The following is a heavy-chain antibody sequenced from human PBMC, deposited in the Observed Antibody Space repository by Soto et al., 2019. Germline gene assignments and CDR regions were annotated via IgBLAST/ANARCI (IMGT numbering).Heavy chain of an antibody. Sequence: QLQLQESGPGLVKPSETLSLTCTVSGGSIISSSYYWGWIRQPPGKGLEWIGRIYYSGSPYYNPSHQSRVTISVDTSKIQVSLKLSSVTAADTAVYYCARQGAHDGDYVEENYWGKRSMVPFSS. J-gene: IGHJ4*02. CDR3: ARQGAHDGDYVEENY. CDR2: IYYSGSP. CDR1: GGSIISSSYY. V-gene: IGHV4-39*01. D-gene: IGHD4-17*01.